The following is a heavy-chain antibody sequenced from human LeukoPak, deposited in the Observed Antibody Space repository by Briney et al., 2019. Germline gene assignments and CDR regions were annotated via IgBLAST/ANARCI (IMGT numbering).Heavy chain of an antibody. Sequence: GGSLRLSCAASGFTFSKAWMNWVRQAPGKGLEWVSVIYSGGSTYYADSVKGRFTISRDNSKNTLYLQMNSLRAEDTAVYYCAREMAGAYYYGMDVWGQGTTVTVSS. CDR1: GFTFSKAW. D-gene: IGHD1-26*01. V-gene: IGHV3-53*01. CDR3: AREMAGAYYYGMDV. J-gene: IGHJ6*02. CDR2: IYSGGST.